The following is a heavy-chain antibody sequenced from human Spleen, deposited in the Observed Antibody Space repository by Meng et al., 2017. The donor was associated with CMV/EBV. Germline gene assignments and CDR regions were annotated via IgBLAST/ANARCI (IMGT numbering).Heavy chain of an antibody. CDR1: GGSITSTTYY. D-gene: IGHD6-6*01. J-gene: IGHJ4*02. Sequence: ESLKISCTVSGGSITSTTYYWGWIRQPPGKGLEWIGSIYYNGDTYYNPSLKSRLNISIDTSKNQFSLELISVTAADTAIYYCARERTEGIAAPFDSWGQGTAVTVSS. CDR3: ARERTEGIAAPFDS. V-gene: IGHV4-39*07. CDR2: IYYNGDT.